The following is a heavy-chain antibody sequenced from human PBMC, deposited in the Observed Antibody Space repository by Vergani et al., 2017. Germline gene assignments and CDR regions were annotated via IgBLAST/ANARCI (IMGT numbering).Heavy chain of an antibody. V-gene: IGHV1-46*01. J-gene: IGHJ6*02. CDR2: INPSGGST. D-gene: IGHD5-18*01. Sequence: QVQLVQSGAEVKKPGASVKVSCKASGYTFTSYYMHWVRQAPGQGLEWMGIINPSGGSTSYAQKFQGRVTMTRETSTSTVYMELSSLGSEDTAVYYCARVRRIQPRDYYYYGMDVWGQGTTVTVSS. CDR3: ARVRRIQPRDYYYYGMDV. CDR1: GYTFTSYY.